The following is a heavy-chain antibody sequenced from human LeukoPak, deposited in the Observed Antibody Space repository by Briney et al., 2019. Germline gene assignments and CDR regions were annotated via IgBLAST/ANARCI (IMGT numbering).Heavy chain of an antibody. D-gene: IGHD3-22*01. CDR3: ARHPSYYYDKTVDY. V-gene: IGHV4-59*08. Sequence: SETLSLTCTVSGGSISSYYWSWIRQPPGKGLEWIGYIYYSGSTNYNPSLKSRVTISVDTSKNQFSLKLSSVTAADTAVYYCARHPSYYYDKTVDYWGQGTLVTVSS. J-gene: IGHJ4*02. CDR2: IYYSGST. CDR1: GGSISSYY.